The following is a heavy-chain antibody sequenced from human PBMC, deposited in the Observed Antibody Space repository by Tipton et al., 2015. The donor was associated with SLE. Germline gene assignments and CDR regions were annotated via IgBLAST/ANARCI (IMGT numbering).Heavy chain of an antibody. CDR3: ARGRALNYDSSAFGN. D-gene: IGHD3-22*01. CDR1: GGSFSGYY. Sequence: TLSLTCAVYGGSFSGYYWSWIRQPPGKGLEWIGEINHSGTASYNPSLQSRVTLSVDTSKNQFTLSLSFVTAADTAVYYCARGRALNYDSSAFGNWGQGTLVTVSS. J-gene: IGHJ4*02. V-gene: IGHV4-34*01. CDR2: INHSGTA.